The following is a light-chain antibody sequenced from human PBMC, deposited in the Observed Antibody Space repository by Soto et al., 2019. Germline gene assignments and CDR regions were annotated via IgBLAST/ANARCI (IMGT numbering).Light chain of an antibody. CDR2: AAS. Sequence: AIRMTQSPSSLSASTGDRVTITCRASQGISSYLAWYQQKPGKAPKLLIYAASTLQSGVPSRFSGSGSGTNFTLTISCLQSEDFPTYYCQQYYVYPLPFGGGTKVDIK. CDR1: QGISSY. CDR3: QQYYVYPLP. V-gene: IGKV1-8*01. J-gene: IGKJ4*01.